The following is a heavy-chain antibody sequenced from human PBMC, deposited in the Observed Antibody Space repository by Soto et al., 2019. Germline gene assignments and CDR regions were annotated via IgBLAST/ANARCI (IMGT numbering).Heavy chain of an antibody. CDR3: AKEVGATRDVAFDI. V-gene: IGHV3-23*01. Sequence: LSLTCADSGFTFSSYAMSWVRQAPGKGREWGSAISGSGGSTYYADSVKGRFTISRDNSKNTLYLQMNSLRAEDTAVYYCAKEVGATRDVAFDIWGQGTMVTVSS. D-gene: IGHD1-26*01. J-gene: IGHJ3*02. CDR1: GFTFSSYA. CDR2: ISGSGGST.